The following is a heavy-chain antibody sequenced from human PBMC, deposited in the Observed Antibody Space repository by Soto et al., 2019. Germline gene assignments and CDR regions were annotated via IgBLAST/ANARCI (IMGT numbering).Heavy chain of an antibody. CDR2: ISYDGSNK. CDR3: ARETYYDFWSGPYYGMDV. V-gene: IGHV3-30-3*01. CDR1: GFTVSSNY. J-gene: IGHJ6*02. D-gene: IGHD3-3*01. Sequence: GGSLRLSCAASGFTVSSNYMSWVRQAPGKGLEWVAVISYDGSNKYYADSVKGRFTISRDNSKNTLYLQMNSLRAEDTAVYYCARETYYDFWSGPYYGMDVWGQGTTVTVS.